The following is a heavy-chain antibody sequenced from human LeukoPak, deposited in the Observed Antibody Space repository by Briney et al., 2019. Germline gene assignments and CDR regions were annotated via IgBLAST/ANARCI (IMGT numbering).Heavy chain of an antibody. CDR2: IYYSGST. CDR3: ARASFGGYFDY. CDR1: GGSISSYY. J-gene: IGHJ4*02. D-gene: IGHD4-23*01. V-gene: IGHV4-59*01. Sequence: SETLSLTCTVSGGSISSYYWSWIRQPPGKGLEWIGYIYYSGSTNYNPSPKSRVNISVDTVKNQFALKLSAVTAADAAVYSSARASFGGYFDYGGQGTLVTVSS.